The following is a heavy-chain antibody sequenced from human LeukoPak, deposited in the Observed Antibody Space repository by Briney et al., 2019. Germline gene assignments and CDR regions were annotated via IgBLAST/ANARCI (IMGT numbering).Heavy chain of an antibody. CDR1: GYTFTSYG. D-gene: IGHD3-3*01. V-gene: IGHV1-18*01. CDR2: ISAYNGNT. J-gene: IGHJ4*02. CDR3: ATLTAFNPGLRFLEWLPLTDY. Sequence: GASVKVSCKASGYTFTSYGISWVRQAPGQGLEWMGWISAYNGNTNYAQKLQGRVTMTEDTSTDTAYMELSSLRSEDTAVYYCATLTAFNPGLRFLEWLPLTDYWGQGTLVTVSS.